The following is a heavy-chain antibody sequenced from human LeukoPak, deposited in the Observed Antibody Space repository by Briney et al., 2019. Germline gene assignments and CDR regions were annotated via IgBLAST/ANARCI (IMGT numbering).Heavy chain of an antibody. Sequence: GGSLRLSCAASEFSLSYYAMYWVRQAPGKGLEWVAVIWYDGSNKYYADSVKGRFTISRDNSKNTLYLQMNSLRAEDTAVYYCARVSYSSGWYIDYWGQGTLVTVSS. V-gene: IGHV3-33*08. CDR2: IWYDGSNK. CDR1: EFSLSYYA. CDR3: ARVSYSSGWYIDY. J-gene: IGHJ4*02. D-gene: IGHD6-19*01.